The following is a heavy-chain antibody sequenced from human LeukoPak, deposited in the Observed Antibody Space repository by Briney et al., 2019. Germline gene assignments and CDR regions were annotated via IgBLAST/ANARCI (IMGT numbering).Heavy chain of an antibody. CDR2: TSAYNGNT. CDR1: GYTFSSYG. V-gene: IGHV1-18*01. J-gene: IGHJ6*02. D-gene: IGHD1-1*01. CDR3: ARGGNWNYAMDV. Sequence: ASVNVSCKASGYTFSSYGISWVGQAPGQGLEWMGWTSAYNGNTNYAQKLQGRVTMTTDTSTSTAYMEMRSLRSDDTALYYCARGGNWNYAMDVWGQGTTVTVSS.